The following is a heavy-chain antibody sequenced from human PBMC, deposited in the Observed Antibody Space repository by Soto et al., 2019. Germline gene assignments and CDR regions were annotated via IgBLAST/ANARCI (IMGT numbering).Heavy chain of an antibody. CDR3: ARLALTTVTPVDYFDY. V-gene: IGHV5-51*01. J-gene: IGHJ4*02. Sequence: PGESLKISCKGSGYSFTSYWIGWVRQMPGKGLEWMGIIYPGDPDTRYSPSFQGQVTISADKSISTAYLQWSSLKASDTAMYYCARLALTTVTPVDYFDYWGQGTLVTVSS. D-gene: IGHD4-17*01. CDR2: IYPGDPDT. CDR1: GYSFTSYW.